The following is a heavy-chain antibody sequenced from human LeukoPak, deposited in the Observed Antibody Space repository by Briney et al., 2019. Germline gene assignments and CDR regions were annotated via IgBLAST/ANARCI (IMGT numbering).Heavy chain of an antibody. CDR3: AKDWDYDILTGYSYIDY. V-gene: IGHV3-23*01. CDR1: GFTFSSYS. J-gene: IGHJ4*02. Sequence: GGSLRLSCATSGFTFSSYSINWVRQAPGKGLEWVSAISGSGGSTYYADSVKGRFTISRDNSKNTLYLQMNSLRAEDTAVYYCAKDWDYDILTGYSYIDYWGQGTLVTVSS. D-gene: IGHD3-9*01. CDR2: ISGSGGST.